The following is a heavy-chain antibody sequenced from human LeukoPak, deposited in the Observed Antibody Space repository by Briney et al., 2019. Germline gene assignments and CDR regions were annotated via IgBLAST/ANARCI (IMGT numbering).Heavy chain of an antibody. CDR1: GYTFTSYY. Sequence: ASVKVSCKASGYTFTSYYIHWVRQAPGQGLEWMGLINPSGGSTNYAQKFQGRVTMTRDTSTSTVYMELSSLRSEDTAVYYCARGPRITLIRGGQWYYYMDVWGKGTTVTISS. CDR3: ARGPRITLIRGGQWYYYMDV. D-gene: IGHD3-10*01. CDR2: INPSGGST. J-gene: IGHJ6*03. V-gene: IGHV1-46*01.